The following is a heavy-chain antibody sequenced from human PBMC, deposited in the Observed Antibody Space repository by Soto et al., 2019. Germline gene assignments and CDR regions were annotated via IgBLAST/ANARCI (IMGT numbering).Heavy chain of an antibody. CDR3: AKATHALAAPVIIHY. Sequence: PGGSLRLSCAASGVSFSSYAMSWVRQAPGKRLEWVSAISGSGGSTYYADSVKGRFTISRDNSKNTLYLQMNSLRAEDTAVYYCAKATHALAAPVIIHYPGQAPLVTVSS. V-gene: IGHV3-23*01. J-gene: IGHJ4*02. CDR2: ISGSGGST. CDR1: GVSFSSYA. D-gene: IGHD2-15*01.